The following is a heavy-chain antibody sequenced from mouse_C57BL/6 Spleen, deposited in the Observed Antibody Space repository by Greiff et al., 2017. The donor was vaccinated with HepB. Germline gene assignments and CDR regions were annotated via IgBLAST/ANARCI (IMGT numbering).Heavy chain of an antibody. J-gene: IGHJ1*03. CDR2: IDPETGGT. Sequence: QVQLQQSGAELVRPGASVTLSCKASGYTFTDYEMHWVKQTPVHGLEWIGAIDPETGGTAYNQKFKGKAILTADKSSSTAYMELRSLTSEDSAVYYCTREDYYGSSYGYFDVWGTGTTVTVSS. CDR1: GYTFTDYE. D-gene: IGHD1-1*01. V-gene: IGHV1-15*01. CDR3: TREDYYGSSYGYFDV.